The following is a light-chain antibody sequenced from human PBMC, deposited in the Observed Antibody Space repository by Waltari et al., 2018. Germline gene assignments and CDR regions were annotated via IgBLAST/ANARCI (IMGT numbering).Light chain of an antibody. J-gene: IGKJ2*01. CDR2: KAS. CDR3: QQYNTYSYT. CDR1: QNINKW. Sequence: DIEMTQSPFTLSASVGDRVTITCRATQNINKWLAWYQQKPGKAPKLLIYKASSLESGVPSRFSGSGSGTEFTLTINNLQPDDFATYYCQQYNTYSYTFGQGTKLDIK. V-gene: IGKV1-5*03.